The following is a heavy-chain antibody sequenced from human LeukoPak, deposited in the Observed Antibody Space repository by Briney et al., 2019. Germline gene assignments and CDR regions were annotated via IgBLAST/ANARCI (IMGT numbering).Heavy chain of an antibody. V-gene: IGHV3-23*01. CDR3: AKGDCSSTSCHYYYYGMDV. CDR2: ISGSGGST. CDR1: GFTFSSYA. Sequence: GASLRLSCAASGFTFSSYAMSWVRQDPGKGLEWVSAISGSGGSTYYADSVKGRFTISRDNSKNTLYLQMNSLRAEDTAVYYCAKGDCSSTSCHYYYYGMDVWGQGTTVTVSS. D-gene: IGHD2-2*01. J-gene: IGHJ6*02.